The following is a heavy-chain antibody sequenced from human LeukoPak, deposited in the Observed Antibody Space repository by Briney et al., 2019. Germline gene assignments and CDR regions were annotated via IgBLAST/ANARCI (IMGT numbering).Heavy chain of an antibody. CDR3: ARVQGLTRYCRGGSCYAVGIFDI. Sequence: SETVSLTCAVSGDSLSSSNWWSWVRQPPGKGLEWIGKIYQSGNTNYNPSLKSRVTISVDKSKNQFSLKLSSVTAADTAMYYGARVQGLTRYCRGGSCYAVGIFDIWGQGTMVTVSS. V-gene: IGHV4-4*02. CDR2: IYQSGNT. CDR1: GDSLSSSNW. J-gene: IGHJ3*02. D-gene: IGHD2-15*01.